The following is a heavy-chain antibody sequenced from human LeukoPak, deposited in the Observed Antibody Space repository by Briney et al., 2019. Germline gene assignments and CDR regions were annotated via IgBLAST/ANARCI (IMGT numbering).Heavy chain of an antibody. CDR1: GGSISSYY. CDR2: IYTSGST. J-gene: IGHJ4*02. V-gene: IGHV4-4*07. D-gene: IGHD1-1*01. CDR3: ARHKFRNDKRVYYFDY. Sequence: PSETLSLTCTVSGGSISSYYWSWIRQPAGKGLEWIGRIYTSGSTNYNPSLKSRVTISVDTSKNQFSLKLSSVTAADTAVYYCARHKFRNDKRVYYFDYWGQGTLVTVSS.